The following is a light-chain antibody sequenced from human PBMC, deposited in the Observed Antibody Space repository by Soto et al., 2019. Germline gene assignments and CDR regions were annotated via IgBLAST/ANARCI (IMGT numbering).Light chain of an antibody. Sequence: QSALTQPASVSGSPGQSIAISCSGTSSDVGDYKSVSWYQHHPGKAPKLMIYEVSNRPSGVSYRFSASKSGNTASLTISGLQADDEADYYCSSFTSSNTWVFGGGTKVTVL. CDR1: SSDVGDYKS. V-gene: IGLV2-14*01. CDR2: EVS. CDR3: SSFTSSNTWV. J-gene: IGLJ3*02.